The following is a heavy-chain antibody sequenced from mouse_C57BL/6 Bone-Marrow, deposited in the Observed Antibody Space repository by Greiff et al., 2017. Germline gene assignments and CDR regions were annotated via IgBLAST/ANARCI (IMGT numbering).Heavy chain of an antibody. CDR2: IDPANGNT. CDR1: GFNIKHTY. D-gene: IGHD1-1*01. Sequence: EVPLQQSVAELVRPGASVKLSCTASGFNIKHTYMHWVKQRPEQGLEWIGRIDPANGNTKYDPKFQGKATITADPSSNTAYLQLSSLTSEDTAIYYFAFYYYGSSYGDWYFDVWGTGTTVTVSS. J-gene: IGHJ1*03. CDR3: AFYYYGSSYGDWYFDV. V-gene: IGHV14-3*01.